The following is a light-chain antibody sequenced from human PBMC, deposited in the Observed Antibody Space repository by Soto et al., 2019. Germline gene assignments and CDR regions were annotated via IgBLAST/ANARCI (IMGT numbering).Light chain of an antibody. CDR2: DTT. CDR1: TGAVTNSHY. V-gene: IGLV7-46*01. CDR3: LLSYNGPYV. J-gene: IGLJ1*01. Sequence: QAVVTQEPSLTVSPGGTVTLTCGSSTGAVTNSHYPYWFQQKPGQAPRTLIYDTTNRHSWTPARFSGSLLGGKAALTLSGAQPEDEAEYHCLLSYNGPYVFGTGTKLTVL.